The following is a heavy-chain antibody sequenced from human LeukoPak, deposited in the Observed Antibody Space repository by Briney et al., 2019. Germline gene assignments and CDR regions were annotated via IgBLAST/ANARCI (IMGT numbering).Heavy chain of an antibody. CDR2: ISAYNGNT. V-gene: IGHV1-18*01. J-gene: IGHJ6*02. CDR1: GYTFTSYG. Sequence: ASVKVSCKASGYTFTSYGISWVRQAPGQGLEWMGWISAYNGNTNYAQKVQGRVTMTTDTSTSTAYMELRSLRSDDTAVYYCARDSPITMVRGKDHRQNEMSGMDVWGQGTTVTVSS. CDR3: ARDSPITMVRGKDHRQNEMSGMDV. D-gene: IGHD3-10*01.